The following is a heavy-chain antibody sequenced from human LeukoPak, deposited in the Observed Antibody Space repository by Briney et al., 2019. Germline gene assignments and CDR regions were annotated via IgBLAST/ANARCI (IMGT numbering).Heavy chain of an antibody. D-gene: IGHD3-22*01. CDR2: ISSGSGYT. CDR1: GFTFSDYY. J-gene: IGHJ4*02. Sequence: GGSLRLSCAASGFTFSDYYMSWIRQAPGKGLEWVSYISSGSGYTNYADSVKGRFTISRDNTKNSLYVQMNIMRAEDTAVYYCWRGGTMTPVNYWGQGTLVSVSS. V-gene: IGHV3-11*05. CDR3: WRGGTMTPVNY.